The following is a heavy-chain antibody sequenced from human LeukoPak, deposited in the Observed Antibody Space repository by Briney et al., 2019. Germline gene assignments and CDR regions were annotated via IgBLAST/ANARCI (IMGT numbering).Heavy chain of an antibody. Sequence: SETPSLTCAVYGGSFSGYYWSWIRQPPGKGLEWIGEINHSGSTNYNPSLTSRVTISVDTSKNQFSLKLSSVTAADTAVYYCARAVPRDYYDSSGYRGDAFDIWGQGTMVTVSS. V-gene: IGHV4-34*01. CDR2: INHSGST. J-gene: IGHJ3*02. CDR1: GGSFSGYY. D-gene: IGHD3-22*01. CDR3: ARAVPRDYYDSSGYRGDAFDI.